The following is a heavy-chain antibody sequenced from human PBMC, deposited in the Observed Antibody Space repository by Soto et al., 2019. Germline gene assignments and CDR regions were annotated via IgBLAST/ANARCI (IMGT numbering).Heavy chain of an antibody. J-gene: IGHJ6*02. CDR3: ARGPAGGRKIYYYYGMDV. CDR2: INHSGST. CDR1: GGSFSGYY. V-gene: IGHV4-34*01. Sequence: TSETLSLTCAVYGGSFSGYYWSWIRQPPGKGLEWIGEINHSGSTNYNPSLKSRVTISVDTSKNQFSLKLSSVTAADTAVYYCARGPAGGRKIYYYYGMDVWGQGTTVTVSS. D-gene: IGHD3-10*01.